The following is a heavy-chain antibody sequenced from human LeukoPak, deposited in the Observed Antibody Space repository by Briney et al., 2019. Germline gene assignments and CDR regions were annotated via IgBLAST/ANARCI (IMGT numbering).Heavy chain of an antibody. Sequence: ASVKVSCKASGYTFTGYYMRWVRQAPGQGLEWMGWINPNSGGTNYAQKFQGRVTMTRDTSISTAYMELSRLRSDDTAVYYCARDGGRIVGAHNWFDPWGQGTLVTVSS. J-gene: IGHJ5*02. V-gene: IGHV1-2*02. D-gene: IGHD1-26*01. CDR3: ARDGGRIVGAHNWFDP. CDR1: GYTFTGYY. CDR2: INPNSGGT.